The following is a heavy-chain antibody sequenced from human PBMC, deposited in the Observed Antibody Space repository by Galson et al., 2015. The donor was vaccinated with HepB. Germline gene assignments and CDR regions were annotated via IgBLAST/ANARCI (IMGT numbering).Heavy chain of an antibody. J-gene: IGHJ6*02. CDR2: ISSSSSYI. CDR1: GFTFSSYS. D-gene: IGHD2-2*01. V-gene: IGHV3-21*01. CDR3: ARGADIVVVPAAIPHYYGMDV. Sequence: SLRLSCAASGFTFSSYSMNWVRQAPGKGLEWVSSISSSSSYIYYADSVKGRFTISRDNAKNSLYLQMNSLRAEDTAVYYCARGADIVVVPAAIPHYYGMDVWGQGTTVTVSS.